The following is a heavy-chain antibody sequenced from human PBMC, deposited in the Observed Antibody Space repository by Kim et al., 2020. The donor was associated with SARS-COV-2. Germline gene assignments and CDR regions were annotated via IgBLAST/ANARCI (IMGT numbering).Heavy chain of an antibody. CDR1: GGSISSYY. CDR2: IYYSGST. V-gene: IGHV4-59*01. J-gene: IGHJ3*02. Sequence: SETLSLTCTVSGGSISSYYWSWIRQPQGKGLEWIGYIYYSGSTNYNPSLKSRVTISLDTSKNQFSLKLNSVTAADTDVYYCARNNALDIWGQGTMVTVS. CDR3: ARNNALDI.